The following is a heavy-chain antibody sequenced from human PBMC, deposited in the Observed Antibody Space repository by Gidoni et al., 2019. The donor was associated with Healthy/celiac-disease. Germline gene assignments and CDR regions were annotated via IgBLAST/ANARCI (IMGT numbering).Heavy chain of an antibody. Sequence: QVQLVQSGAEVKKPGASVKVSCKASGYTFTGYYMHWWRQAPGQGLEWMGWINPNSGGTNYAQKFQGRVTMTRDTSISTAYMELSRLRSDDTAVYYCARDGLFWSGYYSLNWFDPWGQGTLVTVSS. V-gene: IGHV1-2*02. D-gene: IGHD3-3*01. J-gene: IGHJ5*02. CDR2: INPNSGGT. CDR3: ARDGLFWSGYYSLNWFDP. CDR1: GYTFTGYY.